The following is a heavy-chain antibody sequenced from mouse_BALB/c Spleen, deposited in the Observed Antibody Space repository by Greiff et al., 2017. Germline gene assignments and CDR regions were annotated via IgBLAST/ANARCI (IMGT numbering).Heavy chain of an antibody. CDR2: ISNGGGST. J-gene: IGHJ4*01. V-gene: IGHV5-12-2*01. Sequence: EVQLVESGGGLVQPGGSLKLSCAASGFTFSSYTMSWVRQTPEKRLEWVAYISNGGGSTYYPDTVKGRFTISRDNAKNTLYLQMSSLKSEDTAMYYCARHDSSGYDYWGQGTSVTVSS. CDR1: GFTFSSYT. CDR3: ARHDSSGYDY. D-gene: IGHD3-2*01.